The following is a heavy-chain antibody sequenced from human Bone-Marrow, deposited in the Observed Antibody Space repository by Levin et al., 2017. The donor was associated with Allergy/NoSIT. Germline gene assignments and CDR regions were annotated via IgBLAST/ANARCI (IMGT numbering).Heavy chain of an antibody. CDR2: INSDGSRT. Sequence: PGGSLRLSCAVSGFTFSTYYMHWVRQAPGKGLVWVSRINSDGSRTSYADSVRGRFSISRDNAKNTLYLQMSSLRVEDTAVYYCVTARPPSRGARDNWGQGTLVAVSS. J-gene: IGHJ4*02. V-gene: IGHV3-74*01. CDR1: GFTFSTYY. D-gene: IGHD2-2*02. CDR3: VTARPPSRGARDN.